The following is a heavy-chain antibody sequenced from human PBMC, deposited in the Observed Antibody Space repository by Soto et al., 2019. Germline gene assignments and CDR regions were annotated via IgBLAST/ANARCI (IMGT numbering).Heavy chain of an antibody. J-gene: IGHJ6*02. CDR1: GFTFSSYG. CDR3: ARGGAARPHYYYYGMDV. V-gene: IGHV3-33*01. Sequence: PGGSLRLSCAASGFTFSSYGMHWVRQAPGKGLEWVAVIWYDGSNKYYADSVKGRFTISRDNSKNTLYLQMNSLRAEDTAVYYCARGGAARPHYYYYGMDVWGQGTTVTVSS. CDR2: IWYDGSNK. D-gene: IGHD6-6*01.